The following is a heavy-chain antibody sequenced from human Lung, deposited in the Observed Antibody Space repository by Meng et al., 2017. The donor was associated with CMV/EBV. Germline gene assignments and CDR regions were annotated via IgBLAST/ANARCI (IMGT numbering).Heavy chain of an antibody. Sequence: ESXKISXAASGFTFSSYWMHWVRQAPGKGLVWVSRINSDGSSTSYADSVKGRFTISRDNAKNTLYLQMNSLRAEDTAVYYCAREQPNSDAFDIWGQGTMVTVSS. V-gene: IGHV3-74*01. D-gene: IGHD4-23*01. CDR2: INSDGSST. CDR1: GFTFSSYW. J-gene: IGHJ3*02. CDR3: AREQPNSDAFDI.